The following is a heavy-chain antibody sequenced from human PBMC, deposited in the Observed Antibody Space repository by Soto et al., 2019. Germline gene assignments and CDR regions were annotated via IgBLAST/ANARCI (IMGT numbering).Heavy chain of an antibody. CDR3: SAGTRGVLPDY. CDR2: ISGSGFKK. J-gene: IGHJ4*02. Sequence: GGSRRLSCAASGFIFENFGMSWVRQAPGKGLEWISSISGSGFKKYYADSVKGRFTISRDNSKSTVSLQMNNLRADDTAVYSCSAGTRGVLPDYWGQGTLVTV. CDR1: GFIFENFG. D-gene: IGHD1-26*01. V-gene: IGHV3-23*01.